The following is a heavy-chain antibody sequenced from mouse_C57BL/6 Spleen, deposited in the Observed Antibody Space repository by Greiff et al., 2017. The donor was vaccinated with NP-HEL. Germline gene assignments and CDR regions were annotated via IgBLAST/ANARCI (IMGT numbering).Heavy chain of an antibody. CDR2: IYPGDGDT. J-gene: IGHJ3*01. Sequence: VQLQQSGAELAKPGASVKLSCKASGYAFSSSWMNWVKQRPGKGLEWIGRIYPGDGDTNYNGKFKGKATLTADKSSSTAYMQLSSLTSEDSAVYFCARSRDSSGYVAYWGQGTLVTVSA. V-gene: IGHV1-82*01. D-gene: IGHD3-2*02. CDR3: ARSRDSSGYVAY. CDR1: GYAFSSSW.